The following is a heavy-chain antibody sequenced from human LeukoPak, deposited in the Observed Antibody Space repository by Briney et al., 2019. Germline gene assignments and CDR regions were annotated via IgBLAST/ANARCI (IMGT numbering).Heavy chain of an antibody. J-gene: IGHJ4*02. CDR2: ISSSSSYI. Sequence: GGSLRLSCAASGFTFSSYSMNWVRQAPGKGLEWVSSISSSSSYIYYADSVKGRFTISRDNAKNSLYLQMNSLRAEDTAVYYCARDWGYYGSGSYIFDYWGQGTLVTVSS. CDR1: GFTFSSYS. V-gene: IGHV3-21*01. CDR3: ARDWGYYGSGSYIFDY. D-gene: IGHD3-10*01.